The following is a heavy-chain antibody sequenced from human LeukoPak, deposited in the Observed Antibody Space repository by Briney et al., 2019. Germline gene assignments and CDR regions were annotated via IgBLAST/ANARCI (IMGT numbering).Heavy chain of an antibody. CDR3: ARRGSSWYYFDP. D-gene: IGHD6-13*01. CDR1: GGSISSTFYY. J-gene: IGHJ4*02. V-gene: IGHV4-39*01. CDR2: IYYSGST. Sequence: PSETLSLTCTVSGGSISSTFYYWGWLRQPPGKGLEWIGTIYYSGSTYYNPSLRSRVTISVDTSKNQFSLRLSSVTAADTAVYYCARRGSSWYYFDPWGQGTLVTVSS.